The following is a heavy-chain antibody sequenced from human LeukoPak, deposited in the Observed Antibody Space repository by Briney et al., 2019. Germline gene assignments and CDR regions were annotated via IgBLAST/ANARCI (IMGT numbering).Heavy chain of an antibody. CDR1: GFTFSSYA. D-gene: IGHD2-15*01. Sequence: GGSLRLSCAASGFTFSSYAMSWVRQAPGKGLEWVSAISGSGGSTYYADSVKGRFTISRDNSKNTLYPQMNSLRAEDTAVYYCANTVVVVAATSRFDYWGQGTLVTVSS. CDR2: ISGSGGST. J-gene: IGHJ4*02. CDR3: ANTVVVVAATSRFDY. V-gene: IGHV3-23*01.